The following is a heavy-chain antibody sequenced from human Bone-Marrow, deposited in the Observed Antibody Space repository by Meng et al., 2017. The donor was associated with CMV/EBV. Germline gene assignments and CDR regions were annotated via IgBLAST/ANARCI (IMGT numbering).Heavy chain of an antibody. Sequence: ASVKVSCKASGYTFTSYDINWVRQATGQGLEWMGWISAYNGNTNYAQKLQGRVTMTTDTSTSTAYMELSSLRSEDTAVYYCARRITMVRGVIIPNYYGMDVWGQGTTVTVAS. J-gene: IGHJ6*02. V-gene: IGHV1-18*01. CDR1: GYTFTSYD. CDR3: ARRITMVRGVIIPNYYGMDV. D-gene: IGHD3-10*01. CDR2: ISAYNGNT.